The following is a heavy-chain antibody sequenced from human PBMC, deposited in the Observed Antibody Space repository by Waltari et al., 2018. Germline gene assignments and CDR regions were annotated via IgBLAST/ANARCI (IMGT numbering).Heavy chain of an antibody. CDR3: ARKSLSYGATLASFDH. CDR2: INHIGTT. CDR1: GGSFSGYY. V-gene: IGHV4-34*01. J-gene: IGHJ4*02. D-gene: IGHD3-10*01. Sequence: QEQLQQWGAGLLKPSETLSLTCEVYGGSFSGYYWNWIRQSPGKGLEWIGEINHIGTTTSNPSLKGRVTISVDTSNTLFSLKVASVTAADTAVYDCARKSLSYGATLASFDHWGQGTLVTVSS.